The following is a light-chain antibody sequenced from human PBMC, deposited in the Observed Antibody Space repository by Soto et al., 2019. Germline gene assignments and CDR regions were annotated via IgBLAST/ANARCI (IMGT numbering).Light chain of an antibody. CDR3: QQYNSVPT. V-gene: IGKV1-5*03. CDR1: QSISSW. J-gene: IGKJ1*01. Sequence: DIQMTQSPSTLSASVGDRVTITCRASQSISSWLAWYQQKPGKAPKLLIYKASSLESGVPSRFSGSGSGTEFTLTYSSLQPDDLATYYCQQYNSVPTFGQGTKVEIK. CDR2: KAS.